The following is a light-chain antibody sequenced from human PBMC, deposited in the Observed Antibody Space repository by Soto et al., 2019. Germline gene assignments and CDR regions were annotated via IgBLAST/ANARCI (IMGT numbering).Light chain of an antibody. J-gene: IGLJ1*01. CDR3: AAWDDSLIAYV. V-gene: IGLV1-44*01. Sequence: QSVLTQSPSASGTPGQRVSISCSGSSSNIGTNFVDWYQQLPGTAPKLLIYSNNQRPSGVPARFSGSKSGTSASLAISGLQSEDEADYYCAAWDDSLIAYVFGSGTKVTVL. CDR2: SNN. CDR1: SSNIGTNF.